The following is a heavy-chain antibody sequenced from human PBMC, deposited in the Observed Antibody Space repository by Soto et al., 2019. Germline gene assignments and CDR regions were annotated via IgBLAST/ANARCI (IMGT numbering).Heavy chain of an antibody. CDR3: AKTPGYYDVWGGYDKVTGFDY. D-gene: IGHD3-3*01. CDR2: ISGSGGST. Sequence: EVQLLESGGGLVQPGGSLRLSCAASGFTFSRYAMSWVRQAPGKVLEWVSAISGSGGSTYYADSVKGRFTISRDNSKNKLDRQMNSLRAEDTAVYYCAKTPGYYDVWGGYDKVTGFDYWGHGTLVTVSS. J-gene: IGHJ4*01. V-gene: IGHV3-23*01. CDR1: GFTFSRYA.